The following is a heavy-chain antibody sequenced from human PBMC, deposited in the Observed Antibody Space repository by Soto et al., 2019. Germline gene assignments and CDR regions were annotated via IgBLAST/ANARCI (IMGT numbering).Heavy chain of an antibody. Sequence: GGSLRLSCAASGFTFSSYEMNWVRQAPGKGLEWVSYISSSGSTIYYADSVKGRFTISRDNAKNSLYLQMNSLRAEDTAVYYCAGERDYGDFYFDYWGQGTLVTVSS. CDR2: ISSSGSTI. J-gene: IGHJ4*02. CDR1: GFTFSSYE. D-gene: IGHD4-17*01. CDR3: AGERDYGDFYFDY. V-gene: IGHV3-48*03.